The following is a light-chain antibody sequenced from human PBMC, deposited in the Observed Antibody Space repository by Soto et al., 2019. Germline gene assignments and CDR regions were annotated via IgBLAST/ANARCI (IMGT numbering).Light chain of an antibody. V-gene: IGKV3-20*01. J-gene: IGKJ1*01. CDR1: QTVGTY. CDR3: QQYHNSPLT. CDR2: GAS. Sequence: TVLTQSPGTLSLSPGERATLSCRASQTVGTYLAWYQQKPGQAPRLLVFGASSRATGVPDRFSGSGSGTDFTLTISGLEPEDFALYYCQQYHNSPLTFGQGTKVDI.